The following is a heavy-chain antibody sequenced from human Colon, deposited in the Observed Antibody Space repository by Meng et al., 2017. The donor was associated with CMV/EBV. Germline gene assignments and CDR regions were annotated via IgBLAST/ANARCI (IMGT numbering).Heavy chain of an antibody. V-gene: IGHV3-30*02. D-gene: IGHD6-13*01. CDR3: ASERLGAAAIPLDY. CDR1: GFTFSTHG. J-gene: IGHJ4*02. CDR2: TLYDESTK. Sequence: GESLKISCAASGFTFSTHGMHWVRQTPGKGLEWVAFTLYDESTKYYTDSVKGRFTISRDNSKNTLYLQMSSLRFEDTAVYYCASERLGAAAIPLDYWGQGTPVTVSS.